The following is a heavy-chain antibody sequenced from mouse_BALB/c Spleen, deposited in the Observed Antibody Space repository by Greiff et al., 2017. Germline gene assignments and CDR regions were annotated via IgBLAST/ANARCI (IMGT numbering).Heavy chain of an antibody. CDR3: ARDNVNYRSAMDY. V-gene: IGHV5-6-3*01. CDR1: GFTFSSYG. Sequence: EVKLVESGGGLVQPGGSLKLSCAASGFTFSSYGMSWVRQTPDKRLELVATINSNGGSTYYPDSVKGRFTISRDNAKNTLYLQMSSLKSEDTAMYYCARDNVNYRSAMDYWGQGTSVTVSS. CDR2: INSNGGST. D-gene: IGHD2-1*01. J-gene: IGHJ4*01.